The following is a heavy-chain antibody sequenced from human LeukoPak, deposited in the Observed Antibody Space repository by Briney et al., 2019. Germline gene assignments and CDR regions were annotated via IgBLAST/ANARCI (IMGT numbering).Heavy chain of an antibody. V-gene: IGHV4-59*01. Sequence: SETLSLTCTVSGGSIRNYYWSWIRQSPGKGLEWIGYFFSGNLNYNPALKSRLTISVVTSKNQLSLSLSSVTAADTAVYYCARGAYCNTTNCYAPDYRYMDVWGKGTTVTVSS. J-gene: IGHJ6*03. CDR3: ARGAYCNTTNCYAPDYRYMDV. CDR1: GGSIRNYY. D-gene: IGHD2-2*01. CDR2: FFSGNL.